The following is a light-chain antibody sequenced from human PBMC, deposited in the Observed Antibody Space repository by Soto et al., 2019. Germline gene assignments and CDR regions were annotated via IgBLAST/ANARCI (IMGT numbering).Light chain of an antibody. CDR2: AVS. CDR3: SSYAGSNNLV. CDR1: SSDVGGYNF. J-gene: IGLJ1*01. Sequence: SVLTQPPSASGSPGQSLTISCTGTSSDVGGYNFASWYQHNPGKAPKLMIFAVSRRPSGVPDRFSGSKSGNTASPTVSGLQAEDEADYYCSSYAGSNNLVFGTGTKVTVL. V-gene: IGLV2-8*01.